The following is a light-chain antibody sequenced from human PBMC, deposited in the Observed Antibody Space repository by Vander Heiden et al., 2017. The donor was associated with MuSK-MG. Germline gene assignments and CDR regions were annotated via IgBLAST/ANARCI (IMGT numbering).Light chain of an antibody. CDR1: QSISSY. CDR3: QQRDSTPFT. J-gene: IGKJ2*01. V-gene: IGKV1-39*01. CDR2: AAS. Sequence: DIQMTQSPSSLSASVGDRVTITCRASQSISSYLNWYQQKPGKAPKLLIYAASSLQSGVPSRFSGSGSGTDFTLTISRLQPEDFATYYCQQRDSTPFTFGQGTKLAIK.